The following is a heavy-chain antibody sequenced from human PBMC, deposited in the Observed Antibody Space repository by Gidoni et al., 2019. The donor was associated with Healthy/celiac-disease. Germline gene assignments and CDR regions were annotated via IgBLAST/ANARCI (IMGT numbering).Heavy chain of an antibody. Sequence: QVQLVQSGAEVKKPGSSVKVSCKASGGTFSSYTISWVRQAPGQGLEWMGRIIPILGIANYAQKFQGRVTITADKSTSTAYMELSSLRSEDTAVYYCASSTYSSSQQHGTMFDPWGQGTLVTVSS. J-gene: IGHJ5*02. CDR1: GGTFSSYT. D-gene: IGHD6-13*01. CDR2: IIPILGIA. CDR3: ASSTYSSSQQHGTMFDP. V-gene: IGHV1-69*02.